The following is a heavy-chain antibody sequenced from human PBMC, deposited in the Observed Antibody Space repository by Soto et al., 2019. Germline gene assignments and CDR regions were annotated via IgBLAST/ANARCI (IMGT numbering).Heavy chain of an antibody. CDR1: GFTFDDYA. J-gene: IGHJ6*03. D-gene: IGHD4-17*01. CDR3: AKEATVTTKLNYYYYYYMDV. CDR2: ISWNSGSI. V-gene: IGHV3-9*01. Sequence: GGSLRLSCAASGFTFDDYAMHWVRQAPGKGLEWVSGISWNSGSIGYADSVKGRFTISRDNAKNSLYLQMNSLRAEDTALYYCAKEATVTTKLNYYYYYYMDVWGKGTTVTVSS.